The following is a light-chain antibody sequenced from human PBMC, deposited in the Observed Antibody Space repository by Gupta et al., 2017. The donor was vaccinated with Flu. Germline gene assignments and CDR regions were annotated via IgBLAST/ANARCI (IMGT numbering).Light chain of an antibody. J-gene: IGKJ2*03. CDR1: QSLLHSNEYTY. V-gene: IGKV2-28*01. CDR2: LGS. Sequence: DIVMTQSPLSLAVTPGESASISCRSSQSLLHSNEYTYLDWYLQKPGQSPQLLIYLGSNRASGVPDRFSGSGSGTDFTLKISRVEAEDVGVYYCMQSLQSSYSFGQGTKLEIK. CDR3: MQSLQSSYS.